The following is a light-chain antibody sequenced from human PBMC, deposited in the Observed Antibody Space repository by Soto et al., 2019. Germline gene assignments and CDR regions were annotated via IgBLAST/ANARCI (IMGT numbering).Light chain of an antibody. J-gene: IGKJ5*01. CDR1: QDISNY. Sequence: DIQMTQSPSSLSASVGDRVTITCQASQDISNYLNLYQQKPGKAPKLLIYDASNLETGVPSRFSGSGSGTDFTLPISSLQPEDIATYYCQQYDNLITFGQGTRLEIK. CDR2: DAS. V-gene: IGKV1-33*01. CDR3: QQYDNLIT.